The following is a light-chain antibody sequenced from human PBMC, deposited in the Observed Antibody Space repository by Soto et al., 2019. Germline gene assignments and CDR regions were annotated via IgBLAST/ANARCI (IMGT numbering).Light chain of an antibody. J-gene: IGLJ1*01. CDR2: EVS. CDR3: SSYTSDIPR. Sequence: QSVLTQPASVSGPPGQSITISCTGTSSDVSWYQQHPGKAPKLMIYEVSNRPSGVSNRFSGSKSGNTASLTISGLQTEDEADYYCSSYTSDIPRIGTGTKVTVL. CDR1: SSDV. V-gene: IGLV2-14*01.